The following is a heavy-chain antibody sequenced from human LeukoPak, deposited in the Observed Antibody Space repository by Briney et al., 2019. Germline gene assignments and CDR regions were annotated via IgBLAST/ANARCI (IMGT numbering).Heavy chain of an antibody. J-gene: IGHJ4*02. CDR3: ARQTHDYSNYHFDY. D-gene: IGHD4-11*01. CDR1: GYSFTSYW. CDR2: IYPGDSDT. V-gene: IGHV5-51*01. Sequence: KSGESLKISCKGSGYSFTSYWIGWVRQMPGKGLEWMGIIYPGDSDTRYSPSFQGQVTISADKSISTAYLQWSSLEASDTAMYYCARQTHDYSNYHFDYWGQGTLVTVSS.